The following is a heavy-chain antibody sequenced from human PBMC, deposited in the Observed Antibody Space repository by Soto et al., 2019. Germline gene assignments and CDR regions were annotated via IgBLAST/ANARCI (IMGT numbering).Heavy chain of an antibody. V-gene: IGHV3-23*01. CDR1: GFPFINFA. CDR2: ISGSGGRT. CDR3: AKLGGSGTYFHFDY. J-gene: IGHJ4*02. Sequence: LRLSCEASGFPFINFAMNWVRQSPGKGLEWVSSISGSGGRTWYADSVRGRFTISRDNSQNTLYLQMNSLRGEDTAVYYCAKLGGSGTYFHFDYWGQGALVTVSS. D-gene: IGHD3-10*01.